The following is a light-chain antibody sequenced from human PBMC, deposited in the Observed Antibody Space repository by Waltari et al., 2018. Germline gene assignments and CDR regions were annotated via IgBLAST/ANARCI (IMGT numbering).Light chain of an antibody. CDR3: CSYGGSYSFVV. CDR1: SSDAGGYTY. Sequence: QSALTQPRSVSGSPGQSVTISCTGTSSDAGGYTYVSWYQQHPGKAPKLIIYDVTKRPSGVPDRFSGSKSGNTASLTISGLQAEDEADYYCCSYGGSYSFVVFGGGTKLTVL. J-gene: IGLJ2*01. V-gene: IGLV2-11*01. CDR2: DVT.